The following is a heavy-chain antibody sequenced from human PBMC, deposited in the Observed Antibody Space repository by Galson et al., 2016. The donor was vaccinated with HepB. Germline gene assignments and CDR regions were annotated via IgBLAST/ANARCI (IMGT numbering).Heavy chain of an antibody. CDR3: ARVNYYDSSGYDYYIDY. CDR1: GGSISGYH. D-gene: IGHD3-22*01. Sequence: SETLSLTCTVSGGSISGYHWRWIRQPPGKGLEWIGYINYSGSTNYNPSLKSRVTISVDTSKNQFSLKLRSVTAADTAVYYCARVNYYDSSGYDYYIDYWGQGALVTVSS. J-gene: IGHJ4*02. V-gene: IGHV4-59*01. CDR2: INYSGST.